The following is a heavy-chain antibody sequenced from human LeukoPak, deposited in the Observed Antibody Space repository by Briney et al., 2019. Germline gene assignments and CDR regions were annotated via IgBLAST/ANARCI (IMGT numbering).Heavy chain of an antibody. J-gene: IGHJ4*02. CDR1: GGTFSSYA. CDR3: ARDSANPQYYYGSGSYYPLDY. V-gene: IGHV1-69*04. D-gene: IGHD3-10*01. CDR2: IIPILVIA. Sequence: ASVKVPCKASGGTFSSYAISWVRQAPGQGLEWMGRIIPILVIANYAQKFQGRVTITADKSTSTAYMELSSLRSEDTAVYYCARDSANPQYYYGSGSYYPLDYWGQGTLVTVSS.